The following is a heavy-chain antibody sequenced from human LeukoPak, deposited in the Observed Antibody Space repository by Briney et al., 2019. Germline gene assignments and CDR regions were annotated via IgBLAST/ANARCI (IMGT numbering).Heavy chain of an antibody. J-gene: IGHJ4*02. CDR1: GYTFTGYY. Sequence: ASVKVSCKASGYTFTGYYMHWVRQAPGQGLEWMGWINPNSGGTNYAQKFQGRVTMTRDTSISTAYMELSRLRADGTAVYYCARSPTPITIFLFDYWGQGTLVTVSS. D-gene: IGHD3-9*01. CDR3: ARSPTPITIFLFDY. V-gene: IGHV1-2*02. CDR2: INPNSGGT.